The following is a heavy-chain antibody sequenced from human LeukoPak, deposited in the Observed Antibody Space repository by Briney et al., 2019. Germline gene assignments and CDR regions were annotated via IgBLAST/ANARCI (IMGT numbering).Heavy chain of an antibody. Sequence: SETLSLTCAVYGGSFSGYYWSWIRQPPGMGLEWIGEINHSGSTNYNPSLKSRVTISVDTSKNQFSLKLSSVTAADTAVYYCARRADFWSGYYGPFDYWGQGTLVTVSS. V-gene: IGHV4-34*01. CDR1: GGSFSGYY. CDR2: INHSGST. J-gene: IGHJ4*02. CDR3: ARRADFWSGYYGPFDY. D-gene: IGHD3-3*01.